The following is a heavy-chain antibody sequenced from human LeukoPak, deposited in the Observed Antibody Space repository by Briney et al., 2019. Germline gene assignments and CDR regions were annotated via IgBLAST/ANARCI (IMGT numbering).Heavy chain of an antibody. J-gene: IGHJ4*02. Sequence: SGGSLRLSCAASGFTFRSYWMHWVRQIPGKGLMWVSRISDDGSSASYADSVKGRFTISRDDAKHTLYLQMNSLRAEDTAIYYCVRGEGDTFYWGQGTLVPVPS. CDR3: VRGEGDTFY. V-gene: IGHV3-74*01. CDR1: GFTFRSYW. CDR2: ISDDGSSA. D-gene: IGHD3-16*01.